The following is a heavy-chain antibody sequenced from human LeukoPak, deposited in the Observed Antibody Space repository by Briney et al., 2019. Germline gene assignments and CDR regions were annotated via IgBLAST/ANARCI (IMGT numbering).Heavy chain of an antibody. J-gene: IGHJ4*02. CDR2: ISGSGGST. CDR3: ATPSSGWSPFDY. CDR1: GFTFDDYT. Sequence: GGSLRLSCVASGFTFDDYTMHWVRQAPGKGLEWVSAISGSGGSTYYADSVKGRFTISRDNSKNTLYLQMNSLRAEDTAVYYCATPSSGWSPFDYWGQGTLVTVSS. V-gene: IGHV3-23*01. D-gene: IGHD6-19*01.